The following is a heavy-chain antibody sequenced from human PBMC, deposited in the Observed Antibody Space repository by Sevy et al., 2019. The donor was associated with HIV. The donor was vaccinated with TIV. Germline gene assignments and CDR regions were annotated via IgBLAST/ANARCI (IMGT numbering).Heavy chain of an antibody. CDR3: ATDRRGYCSSSSCSGTFDY. CDR1: GFSFINAW. CDR2: IKSKTDGGTT. J-gene: IGHJ4*02. D-gene: IGHD2-2*01. V-gene: IGHV3-15*01. Sequence: GGSLRLSCAASGFSFINAWMSWVRQAPGKGLEWVGRIKSKTDGGTTDYAAPVKGRFTISRDDSKNTLYLQMNSLKTEDTAVYYCATDRRGYCSSSSCSGTFDYWGQGTLVTVSS.